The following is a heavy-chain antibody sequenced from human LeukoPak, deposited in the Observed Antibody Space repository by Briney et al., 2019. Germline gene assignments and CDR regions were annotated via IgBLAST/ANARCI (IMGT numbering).Heavy chain of an antibody. CDR3: ARVGIVVVPAAISSFTGGMDV. J-gene: IGHJ6*02. D-gene: IGHD2-2*03. CDR1: GYTFTSYG. Sequence: GASVKVSCKASGYTFTSYGISWVRQAPGQGLEWMGWISAYNGNTNYAQKLQGRVTMTTDTSTSTAYMELRSLRSDDTAVYYCARVGIVVVPAAISSFTGGMDVWGQGTTVTVSS. V-gene: IGHV1-18*01. CDR2: ISAYNGNT.